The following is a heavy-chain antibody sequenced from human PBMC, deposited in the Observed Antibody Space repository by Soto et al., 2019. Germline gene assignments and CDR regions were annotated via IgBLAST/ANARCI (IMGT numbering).Heavy chain of an antibody. D-gene: IGHD5-18*01. V-gene: IGHV1-46*01. CDR2: INPSGGST. J-gene: IGHJ4*02. Sequence: ASVKVSCKASGYTFTSYYMHWVRQAPGQGLEWMGIINPSGGSTSYAQKFQGRVTMTRDTSTSTVYMELSSLRSEDTAVYYCARDPTTTAMVPSNFDYWGQGTLVTVSS. CDR3: ARDPTTTAMVPSNFDY. CDR1: GYTFTSYY.